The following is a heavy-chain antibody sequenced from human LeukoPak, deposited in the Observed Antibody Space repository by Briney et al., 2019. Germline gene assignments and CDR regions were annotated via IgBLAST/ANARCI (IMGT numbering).Heavy chain of an antibody. CDR2: IYYSGST. D-gene: IGHD3-10*01. J-gene: IGHJ6*02. CDR3: ARVGITMVRGVIITGFYYGMDV. CDR1: GGSISSYY. V-gene: IGHV4-59*01. Sequence: PSETLSLTCTVSGGSISSYYWSWIRQPPGKGLEWIGYIYYSGSTNYNPSLKSRVTISVDTSKNQFSLKLSSVTAADTAVHYCARVGITMVRGVIITGFYYGMDVWGQGTTVTVSS.